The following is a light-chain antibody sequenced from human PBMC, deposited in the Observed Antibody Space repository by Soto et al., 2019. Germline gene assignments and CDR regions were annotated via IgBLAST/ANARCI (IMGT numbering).Light chain of an antibody. CDR2: DAS. V-gene: IGKV1-5*01. CDR1: QSISSW. Sequence: DIQMTQSPSTLSASVGDRVTITCRASQSISSWLAWYQQKPGKAPKLLIYDASSLESGVPSRFSGSGSGTDFTLTISSLQPDDFATYYCQQYHTYSSITFGQGTRLEIK. CDR3: QQYHTYSSIT. J-gene: IGKJ5*01.